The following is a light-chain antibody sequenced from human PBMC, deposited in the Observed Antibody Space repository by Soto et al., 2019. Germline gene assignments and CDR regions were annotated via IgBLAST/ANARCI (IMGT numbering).Light chain of an antibody. CDR3: GTWDSSLPVSVV. V-gene: IGLV1-51*01. CDR1: SSNIGSNY. J-gene: IGLJ2*01. Sequence: QSVLTQPPSVSAAPGEKVSISCSGGSSNIGSNYVSWYQQLPGAAPKLLIYDNNKRPSGIPDRFSGSTSGTSATLGITGLQTGDEADYYCGTWDSSLPVSVVFGGGTKLPS. CDR2: DNN.